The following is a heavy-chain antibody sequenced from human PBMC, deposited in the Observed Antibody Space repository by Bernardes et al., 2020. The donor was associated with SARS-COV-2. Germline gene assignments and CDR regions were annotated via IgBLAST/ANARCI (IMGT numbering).Heavy chain of an antibody. D-gene: IGHD2-2*01. Sequence: SETLSLTCTVSGGSISSYYWSWIRQPPGKGLEWIGYIYYSGSTNYNPSLKSRVTISVDTSKNQFSLKLSSVTAADTAVYYCARDRLEKRVVPGILTLGKATTYYYYYMDVWGKGTTVTVSS. CDR3: ARDRLEKRVVPGILTLGKATTYYYYYMDV. CDR1: GGSISSYY. J-gene: IGHJ6*03. V-gene: IGHV4-59*01. CDR2: IYYSGST.